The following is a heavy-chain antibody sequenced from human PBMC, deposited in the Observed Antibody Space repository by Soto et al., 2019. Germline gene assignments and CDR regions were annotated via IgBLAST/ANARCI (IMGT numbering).Heavy chain of an antibody. CDR2: ISGRGDST. Sequence: GGSLRLSCAASGFSFSTYGMSWVRQAPGKGLEWVSGISGRGDSTYNADSVKGRFTISRDNSKSTVYLQMNKLRVEDTAVYYCAKGTRSSAWLLDYWGQGSMVTVSS. D-gene: IGHD6-19*01. J-gene: IGHJ4*02. CDR3: AKGTRSSAWLLDY. CDR1: GFSFSTYG. V-gene: IGHV3-23*01.